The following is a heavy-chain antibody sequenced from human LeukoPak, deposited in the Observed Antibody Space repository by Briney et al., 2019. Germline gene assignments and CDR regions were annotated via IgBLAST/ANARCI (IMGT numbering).Heavy chain of an antibody. J-gene: IGHJ4*02. CDR2: IRPSGGST. CDR1: GYTFSSYY. Sequence: GGSVKVSCTASGYTFSSYYIHWVRQAPGQGLEWVGIIRPSGGSTTYAQKFQGRVTMTRDKSTNTVYMELSSLRSEDTAVYYCARVTKIENYPYDYWGQGTLVTVSS. V-gene: IGHV1-46*01. D-gene: IGHD1-7*01. CDR3: ARVTKIENYPYDY.